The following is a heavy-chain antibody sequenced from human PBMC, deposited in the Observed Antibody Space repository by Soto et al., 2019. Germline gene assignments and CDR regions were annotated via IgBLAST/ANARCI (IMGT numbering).Heavy chain of an antibody. V-gene: IGHV3-30*03. Sequence: QVQLVESGGGVVQPGRSLRLSCAGSGFIFSNYGMHWVRQAPGKGIEWVAFISYDGSDILYAYSVKGRFTISRDNSKRTLFLHMTRPRAKDTAVYFCAIVRVEASALDHWGQGSLVSVSS. CDR3: AIVRVEASALDH. J-gene: IGHJ4*02. D-gene: IGHD3-10*02. CDR2: ISYDGSDI. CDR1: GFIFSNYG.